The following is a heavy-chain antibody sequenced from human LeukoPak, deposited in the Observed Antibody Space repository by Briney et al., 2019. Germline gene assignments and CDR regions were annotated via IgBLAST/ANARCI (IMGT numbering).Heavy chain of an antibody. V-gene: IGHV4-34*01. D-gene: IGHD4-17*01. Sequence: PSETLSLTCAVYGGSFSGYYWSWIRQPPGKGLEWIGEINHSGSTNYNPSLKSRVTISVDTSKNQFSLKLSSVTAADTAMYYCARGGDYVPWFDPWGQGTLVTVSS. CDR3: ARGGDYVPWFDP. J-gene: IGHJ5*02. CDR2: INHSGST. CDR1: GGSFSGYY.